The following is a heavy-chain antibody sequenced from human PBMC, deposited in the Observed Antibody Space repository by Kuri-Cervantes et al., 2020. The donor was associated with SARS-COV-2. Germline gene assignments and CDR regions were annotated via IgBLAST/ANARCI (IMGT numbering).Heavy chain of an antibody. V-gene: IGHV2-70*11. CDR2: IDWDDDK. D-gene: IGHD1-26*01. Sequence: SGPTLVKPTKTLTLTCTFAGFSRSTSGMCVSWIRQPPGKALEWLARIDWDDDKYYSTSLKTRLTISKGTSKNQVVLTMTNMDPVDTATCYCARTLGATTAIDPWGQGTLVTVSS. CDR1: GFSRSTSGMC. CDR3: ARTLGATTAIDP. J-gene: IGHJ5*02.